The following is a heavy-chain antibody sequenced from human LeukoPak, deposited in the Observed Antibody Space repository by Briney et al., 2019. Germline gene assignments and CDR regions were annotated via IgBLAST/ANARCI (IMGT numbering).Heavy chain of an antibody. D-gene: IGHD1-26*01. CDR1: GFTFSNYW. J-gene: IGHJ4*02. Sequence: GGSLRLSCAGSGFTFSNYWMSWVRQAPGKGLEWVANIKQDGSEKYYVDSVKGRFTISRDNAKNSLYLQMNSLRAEDTAVYYCARDREVGPSDYWGQGTLVTVSS. CDR2: IKQDGSEK. CDR3: ARDREVGPSDY. V-gene: IGHV3-7*01.